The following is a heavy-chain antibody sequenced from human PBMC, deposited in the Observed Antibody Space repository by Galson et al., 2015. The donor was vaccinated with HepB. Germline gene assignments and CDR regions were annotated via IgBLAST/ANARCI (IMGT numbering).Heavy chain of an antibody. J-gene: IGHJ4*02. D-gene: IGHD1-26*01. Sequence: SLRLSCATSGFSFRNYWMHWVRQAPGKGPVWVSRINSDGSSIRYADSVEGRFTISRDNAKNTLSLQMTSLRVEDTAVYYCVRDPRNPPSAQWEPSSYFDSWGQGTLVTVSS. CDR2: INSDGSSI. CDR3: VRDPRNPPSAQWEPSSYFDS. V-gene: IGHV3-74*01. CDR1: GFSFRNYW.